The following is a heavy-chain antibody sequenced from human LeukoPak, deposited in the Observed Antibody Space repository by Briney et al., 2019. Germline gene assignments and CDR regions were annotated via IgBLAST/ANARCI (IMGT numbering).Heavy chain of an antibody. CDR1: GYSISSSNW. V-gene: IGHV4-28*03. J-gene: IGHJ4*02. Sequence: PSDTLSLTCAVSGYSISSSNWWGWIRQPPGKGLEWIGYIYYSGSTYYNPSLKSRVTISVDTSKNQFSLKLSSVTAADTAVYYCARGPMYYYGSGSYFIYWGQGTLVTVSS. CDR3: ARGPMYYYGSGSYFIY. CDR2: IYYSGST. D-gene: IGHD3-10*01.